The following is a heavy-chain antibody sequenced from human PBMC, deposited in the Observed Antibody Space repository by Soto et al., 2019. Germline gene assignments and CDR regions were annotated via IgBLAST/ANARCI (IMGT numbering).Heavy chain of an antibody. Sequence: QVQLVESGGGVVQPGTSLRLSCVASGFIFKKYGMHWVRQAPGKGLEWVTVIWHDGKNYDYADSVRSRFTVSRDNRKNTVYLQMNSLRAEDTAVYYCARDPGKAEAMDHWGQGTLVSVSS. V-gene: IGHV3-33*01. CDR3: ARDPGKAEAMDH. J-gene: IGHJ4*02. CDR1: GFIFKKYG. CDR2: IWHDGKNY.